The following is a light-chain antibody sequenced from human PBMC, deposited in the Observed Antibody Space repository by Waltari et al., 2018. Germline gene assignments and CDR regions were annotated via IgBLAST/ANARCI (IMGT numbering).Light chain of an antibody. J-gene: IGLJ1*01. CDR2: DVR. CDR1: SSDIGAYDY. Sequence: QSGLTQPASVSGSPGQSITISCIGTSSDIGAYDYVSWYQQHPGKAPKLLIYDVRDRPSGGSHRFSGSKSGNAASLTISGLQAEDEATYYCSSPTTRSTQVFG. V-gene: IGLV2-14*01. CDR3: SSPTTRSTQV.